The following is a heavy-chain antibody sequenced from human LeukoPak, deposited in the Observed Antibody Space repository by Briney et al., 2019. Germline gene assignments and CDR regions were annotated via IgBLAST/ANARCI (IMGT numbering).Heavy chain of an antibody. CDR3: ASTYDSSGYTPFDY. Sequence: GGSLRLSCAASGFTFSNYEMHWVRRAPGKGLEWVSYISSGGSTVYYADSVKGRFTVSRDNAKNSLYLQMNSLRAEDTAVYYCASTYDSSGYTPFDYWGQGTLVTVSS. CDR1: GFTFSNYE. J-gene: IGHJ4*02. V-gene: IGHV3-48*03. CDR2: ISSGGSTV. D-gene: IGHD3-22*01.